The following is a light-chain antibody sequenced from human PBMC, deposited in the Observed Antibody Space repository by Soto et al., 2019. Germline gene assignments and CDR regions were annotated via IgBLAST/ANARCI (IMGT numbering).Light chain of an antibody. V-gene: IGKV3-11*01. CDR3: QQRSNWPPYT. J-gene: IGKJ2*01. CDR2: DAS. CDR1: QSVSSY. Sequence: EIVLTQSPATLSLSPGERATLSCRASQSVSSYLAWYQQKPGQGPRLLIYDASNRATGIPARFSGSGSGTDVTLTISSLEPEDFAVYYCQQRSNWPPYTFGQGTKLEIK.